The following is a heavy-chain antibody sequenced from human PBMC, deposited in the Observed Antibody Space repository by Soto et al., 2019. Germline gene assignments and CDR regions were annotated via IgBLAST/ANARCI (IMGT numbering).Heavy chain of an antibody. J-gene: IGHJ4*02. CDR3: AKSRAYDSSGYPDYFDY. CDR1: GFTFSSYG. V-gene: IGHV3-30*18. CDR2: ISYDGSNK. Sequence: GGSLRLSCAASGFTFSSYGMDWVRQAPGKGLEWVAVISYDGSNKYYADSVKGRFTISRDNSKNTLYLQMNSLRAEDTAVYYCAKSRAYDSSGYPDYFDYWGQGTLVTVSS. D-gene: IGHD3-22*01.